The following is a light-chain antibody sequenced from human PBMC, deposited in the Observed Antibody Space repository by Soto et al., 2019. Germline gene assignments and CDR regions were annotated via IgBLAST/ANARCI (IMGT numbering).Light chain of an antibody. Sequence: DNVLNQSPRPLSLNKGERATLSCRASQSVTNNYLAWYQQKPGQAPRLLIDGASSRATGVPDRFSGTGSGTDLTLTISRLEPEDFAVFYCQQYGNSPITFGQVTLLEIK. CDR3: QQYGNSPIT. CDR1: QSVTNNY. V-gene: IGKV3-20*01. J-gene: IGKJ5*01. CDR2: GAS.